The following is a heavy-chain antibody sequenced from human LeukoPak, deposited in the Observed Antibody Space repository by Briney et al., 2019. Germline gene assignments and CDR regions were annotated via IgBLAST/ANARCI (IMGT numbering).Heavy chain of an antibody. V-gene: IGHV4-59*01. CDR3: ARETGELPDY. J-gene: IGHJ4*02. Sequence: PSETLSLTCTVSGGSISSYYWSWIRQPPGKGLEWIGYIYYSGSTNYNPSLKSRVTISVDTSKNQFSLKLSSVTAADTAVYYCARETGELPDYWGQGTLVTVSS. D-gene: IGHD1-26*01. CDR2: IYYSGST. CDR1: GGSISSYY.